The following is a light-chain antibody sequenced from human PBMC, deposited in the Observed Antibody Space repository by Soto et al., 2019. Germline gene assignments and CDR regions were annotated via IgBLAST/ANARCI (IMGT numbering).Light chain of an antibody. CDR1: QGIGND. Sequence: DLPMTQSPSSLSASVGDRVTITCRASQGIGNDLGWFQQKPGKAPKRLIYAASSLQSGVPSRFSGSGSGTEFTLTISSLQPEDFATYYCLQHTTYPWTFGQGTKVEIK. CDR3: LQHTTYPWT. J-gene: IGKJ1*01. V-gene: IGKV1-17*01. CDR2: AAS.